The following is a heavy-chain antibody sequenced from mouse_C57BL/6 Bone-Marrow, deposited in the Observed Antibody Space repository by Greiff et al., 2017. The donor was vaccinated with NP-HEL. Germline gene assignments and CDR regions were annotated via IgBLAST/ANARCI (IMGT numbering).Heavy chain of an antibody. D-gene: IGHD2-1*01. J-gene: IGHJ1*03. Sequence: EVKLMESGGGLVQPKGSLKLSCAASGFSFNTYAMNWVRQAPGKGLEWVARIRSKSNNYATYYADSVKDRFTISRDDSESMLYLQMNNLKTEDTAMYYCVRLYTGYFDVWGTGTTVTVSS. CDR1: GFSFNTYA. CDR2: IRSKSNNYAT. V-gene: IGHV10-1*01. CDR3: VRLYTGYFDV.